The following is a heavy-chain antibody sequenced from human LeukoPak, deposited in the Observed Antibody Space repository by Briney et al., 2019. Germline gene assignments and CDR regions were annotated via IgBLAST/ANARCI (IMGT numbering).Heavy chain of an antibody. CDR2: MNPNSGNT. V-gene: IGHV1-8*01. CDR3: ARDSSSGYRNWFDP. D-gene: IGHD3-22*01. CDR1: GYTFTSYG. Sequence: RASVKVSCKASGYTFTSYGINWVRQATGQGLEWMGWMNPNSGNTGYAQKFQGRVTMTRNTSISTAYMELSSLRSEDTAVYYCARDSSSGYRNWFDPWGQGNLVTVSS. J-gene: IGHJ5*02.